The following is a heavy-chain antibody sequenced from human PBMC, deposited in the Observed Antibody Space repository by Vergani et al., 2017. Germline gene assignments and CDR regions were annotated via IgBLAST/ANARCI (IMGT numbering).Heavy chain of an antibody. CDR1: GFTFTSSA. D-gene: IGHD3-10*01. J-gene: IGHJ6*02. V-gene: IGHV1-58*01. CDR3: AAGHYYGSGSGLDYYYGMDV. CDR2: IVVGSGNT. Sequence: QMQLVQSGPEVKKPGTSVKVSYKASGFTFTSSAVQWVRQARGQRLEWIGWIVVGSGNTNYAQKFQERVTITRDMSTSTAYMELSSLRSEDTAVYYCAAGHYYGSGSGLDYYYGMDVWGQGTTVTVSS.